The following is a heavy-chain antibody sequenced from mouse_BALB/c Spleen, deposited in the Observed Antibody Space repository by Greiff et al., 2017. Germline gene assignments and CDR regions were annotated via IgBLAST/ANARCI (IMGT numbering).Heavy chain of an antibody. V-gene: IGHV1-63*02. D-gene: IGHD1-2*01. CDR3: ARKTTATEAMDY. CDR2: IYPGGGYT. J-gene: IGHJ4*01. CDR1: GYTFTNYW. Sequence: SGAELVRPGTSVKISCKASGYTFTNYWLGWVKQRPGHGLEWIGDIYPGGGYTNYNEKFKGKATLTADTSSSTAYMQLSSLTSEDSAVYFCARKTTATEAMDYWGQGTSVTVSS.